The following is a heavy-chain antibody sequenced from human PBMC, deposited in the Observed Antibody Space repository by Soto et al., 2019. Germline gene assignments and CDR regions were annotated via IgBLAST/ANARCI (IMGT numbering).Heavy chain of an antibody. J-gene: IGHJ3*02. CDR2: IDHSGTT. CDR1: GVSISIPNW. Sequence: SETLSLTCAVSGVSISIPNWWAWVRQAPGKGLEWIGEIDHSGTTNYNPSLNSRVTISLDRSKNQFSMRLTSVAAADTAVYFCARGKFYAFDIWGQGTMVT. CDR3: ARGKFYAFDI. V-gene: IGHV4-4*02.